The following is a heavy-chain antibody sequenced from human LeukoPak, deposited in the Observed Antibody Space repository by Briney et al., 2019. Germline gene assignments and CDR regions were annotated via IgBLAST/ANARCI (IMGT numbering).Heavy chain of an antibody. Sequence: PGGSLRLSCAASGFTFTDHYMSWVRQAPGKGLEWVSYISSGGDIIYYADSVKGRFTISRDNAKNSLFLQMNSLRAEDTAVYYCARDHGIVGARGAFDIWGQGTMVTVSS. CDR2: ISSGGDII. D-gene: IGHD1-26*01. CDR3: ARDHGIVGARGAFDI. V-gene: IGHV3-11*04. CDR1: GFTFTDHY. J-gene: IGHJ3*02.